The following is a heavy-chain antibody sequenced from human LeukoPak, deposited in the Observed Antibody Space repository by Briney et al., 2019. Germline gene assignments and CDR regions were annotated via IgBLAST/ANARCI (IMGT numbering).Heavy chain of an antibody. J-gene: IGHJ6*03. CDR2: IYYSGST. D-gene: IGHD2-15*01. CDR1: GGSISSSGYY. V-gene: IGHV4-39*01. CDR3: ARKEWGCSGGSCYPESYYYYYMDV. Sequence: SETLSLTCTVSGGSISSSGYYWGWIRQPAGKGLEWIGSIYYSGSTYYNPSLKSRVTISVDTSQNQFSLKLSSVTAADTAVYFCARKEWGCSGGSCYPESYYYYYMDVWGKGTTVTISS.